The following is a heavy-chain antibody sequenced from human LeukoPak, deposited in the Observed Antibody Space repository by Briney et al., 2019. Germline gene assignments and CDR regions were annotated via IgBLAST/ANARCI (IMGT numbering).Heavy chain of an antibody. J-gene: IGHJ3*01. CDR3: ARVSRPIIAAAGNDAFDV. V-gene: IGHV4-31*03. CDR1: GGSISSGGYY. Sequence: SETLSLTCTVSGGSISSGGYYWSWIRQHPGKGLEWIGYIYYSGSTYYNPSLKSRVTISVDTSKNQFSLKLSSVTAADTAVYYCARVSRPIIAAAGNDAFDVWGQGTMVTVSS. D-gene: IGHD6-25*01. CDR2: IYYSGST.